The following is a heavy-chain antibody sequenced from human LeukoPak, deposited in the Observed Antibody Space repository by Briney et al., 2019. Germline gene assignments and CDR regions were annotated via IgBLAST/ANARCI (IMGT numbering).Heavy chain of an antibody. CDR3: VRGTGY. CDR1: GFTFSTYV. CDR2: ISSNGDNT. J-gene: IGHJ4*02. Sequence: GGSLRLSCSVSGFTFSTYVMHWVRQAPGKGLEYVSAISSNGDNTYYADSVKGRFTISRDNSKNTLYLQMSSLRADDTAVYYGVRGTGYWGQGTLVTVSS. V-gene: IGHV3-64D*06.